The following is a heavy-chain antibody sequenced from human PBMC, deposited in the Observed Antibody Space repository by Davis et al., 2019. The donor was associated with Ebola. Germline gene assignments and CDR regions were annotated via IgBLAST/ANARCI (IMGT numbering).Heavy chain of an antibody. V-gene: IGHV7-4-1*02. CDR2: IDTNTGNP. J-gene: IGHJ4*02. CDR3: VRGDRGYSYGYDC. Sequence: SVNVSCKASGYTFTNHAISWVRQTPGQGLGWMGWIDTNTGNPTYAQDFTGRFVFSLDSSVSTAYLQITSLKAEDTALYYCVRGDRGYSYGYDCWGQGTQVTVSS. CDR1: GYTFTNHA. D-gene: IGHD5-18*01.